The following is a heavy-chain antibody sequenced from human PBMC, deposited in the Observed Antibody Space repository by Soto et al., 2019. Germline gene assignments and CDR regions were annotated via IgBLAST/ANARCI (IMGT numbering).Heavy chain of an antibody. V-gene: IGHV4-39*01. D-gene: IGHD1-20*01. Sequence: QLQLQESGPGLVKSSETLSLTCTVSGGSISTSRMFWGWVRQPPGKGLEWLGTIHYTGSTYYKPSLKSRITISVDTSKNQFSLEVSSVTAADTAVYYCARTNWNYFDYWGQGTLVTVSS. CDR1: GGSISTSRMF. J-gene: IGHJ4*02. CDR2: IHYTGST. CDR3: ARTNWNYFDY.